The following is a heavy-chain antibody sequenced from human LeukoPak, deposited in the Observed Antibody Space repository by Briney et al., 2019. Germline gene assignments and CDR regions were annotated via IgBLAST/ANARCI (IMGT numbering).Heavy chain of an antibody. CDR2: INPNSGGT. Sequence: ASVKVSCKASGYTFTGYYMHWVRQAPGQGLEWMGRINPNSGGTNYAQKFQGRVTMTRDTSISTAYMELSRLRSDDTAVYYCARVRIAVAGTLNWFDPWGQGTLVTVSS. J-gene: IGHJ5*02. CDR3: ARVRIAVAGTLNWFDP. D-gene: IGHD6-19*01. V-gene: IGHV1-2*06. CDR1: GYTFTGYY.